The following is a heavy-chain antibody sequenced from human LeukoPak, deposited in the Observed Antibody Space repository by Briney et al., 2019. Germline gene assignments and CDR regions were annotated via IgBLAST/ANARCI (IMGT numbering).Heavy chain of an antibody. J-gene: IGHJ4*02. V-gene: IGHV4-39*01. CDR3: ARRTPGYSYGYADY. CDR1: GFTFSSYSMN. Sequence: PGGSLRLSCAASGFTFSSYSMNWVRQPPGKGLEWIGSIYYSGSTYYNPSLKSRVTISVDTSKSQFSLKLSSVTAADTAVYYCARRTPGYSYGYADYWGQGTLVTVSS. CDR2: IYYSGST. D-gene: IGHD5-18*01.